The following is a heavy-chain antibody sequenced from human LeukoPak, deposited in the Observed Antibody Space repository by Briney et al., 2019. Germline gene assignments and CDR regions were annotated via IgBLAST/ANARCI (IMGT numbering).Heavy chain of an antibody. Sequence: ASVKVSCKASGYTFTGYYMHWVRQAPGQGLEWMGWINPNSGGTNYAQKFQGRVTMTRDTSISTAYMELSRLRSDDTAVYYCARVRPKPIYCSSTSCSKNWFDPWGQGTLVTVSS. CDR1: GYTFTGYY. V-gene: IGHV1-2*02. CDR2: INPNSGGT. CDR3: ARVRPKPIYCSSTSCSKNWFDP. J-gene: IGHJ5*02. D-gene: IGHD2-2*01.